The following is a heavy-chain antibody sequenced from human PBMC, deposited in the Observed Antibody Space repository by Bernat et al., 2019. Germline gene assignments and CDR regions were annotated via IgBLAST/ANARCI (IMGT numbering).Heavy chain of an antibody. CDR1: GFTFSSYA. CDR2: ISGSGGST. D-gene: IGHD5-18*01. CDR3: AKVRVRGDTASHFDY. J-gene: IGHJ4*02. Sequence: EVQLLESGGGLVQPGGSLRLSCAASGFTFSSYAMSWVRQAPGKGLEWVSAISGSGGSTYYEDSVKGRFTISRDNSKNTLYLQMNSLRAEDTAVYYCAKVRVRGDTASHFDYWGQGTLVTVSS. V-gene: IGHV3-23*01.